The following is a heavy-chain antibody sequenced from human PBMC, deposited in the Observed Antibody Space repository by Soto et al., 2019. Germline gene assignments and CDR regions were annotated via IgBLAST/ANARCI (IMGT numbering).Heavy chain of an antibody. CDR3: AHRRVGFDY. CDR2: IYWDDDE. CDR1: GFSLTTSGVS. V-gene: IGHV2-5*02. Sequence: QITLKESGPTLVKPTQTLTLTCNFPGFSLTTSGVSVGWIRQPPGKALEWLALIYWDDDERYSASLKSRLTITKDTSKNQVVLTMTNMDPVDTGTYYCAHRRVGFDYWGQGALVTVSS. J-gene: IGHJ4*02.